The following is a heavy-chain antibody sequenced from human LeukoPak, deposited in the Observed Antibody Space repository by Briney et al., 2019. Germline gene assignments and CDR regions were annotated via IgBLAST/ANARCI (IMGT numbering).Heavy chain of an antibody. V-gene: IGHV4-59*01. Sequence: SETLSLTCTVSGGSISGYYCSWIRQPPGKGLEWIGYIYYSGSTNHNPSLKSRVTLSVDTSKNQFSLKLSSVTAADTAVYYCARGYYDSSGYYRGFDYWGQGTLVTVSS. CDR2: IYYSGST. J-gene: IGHJ4*02. CDR3: ARGYYDSSGYYRGFDY. D-gene: IGHD3-22*01. CDR1: GGSISGYY.